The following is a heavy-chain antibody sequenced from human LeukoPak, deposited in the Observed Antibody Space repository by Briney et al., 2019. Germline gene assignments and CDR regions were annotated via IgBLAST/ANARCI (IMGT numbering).Heavy chain of an antibody. J-gene: IGHJ5*02. V-gene: IGHV1-69*13. D-gene: IGHD1-1*01. CDR2: IIPIFGTA. Sequence: SVKVSCKASGGTFSSYAISWVRQAPGQGREWMGGIIPIFGTANYAQKFQGRVTITADESTSTAYMELSSLRSEDTAVYYCARGLQLERNNWFDPWGQGTLVTVSS. CDR1: GGTFSSYA. CDR3: ARGLQLERNNWFDP.